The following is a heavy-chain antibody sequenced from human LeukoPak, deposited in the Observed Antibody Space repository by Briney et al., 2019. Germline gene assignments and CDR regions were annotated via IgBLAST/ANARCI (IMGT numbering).Heavy chain of an antibody. J-gene: IGHJ4*02. Sequence: GGSLRLSCTAPGFSFEAYAMQWVRQVPGKGLQWVSGISSNGESTSYADSGKGRFTISRDNAKNSLYLQMNFLRTEDKALYYCAKGSGTYQGPFDHWGQGILVTVSS. D-gene: IGHD1-1*01. V-gene: IGHV3-9*01. CDR1: GFSFEAYA. CDR2: ISSNGEST. CDR3: AKGSGTYQGPFDH.